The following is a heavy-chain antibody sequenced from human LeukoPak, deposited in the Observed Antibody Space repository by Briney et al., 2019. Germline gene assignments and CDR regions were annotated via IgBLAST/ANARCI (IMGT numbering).Heavy chain of an antibody. CDR2: IYPGDSDT. D-gene: IGHD2-2*01. Sequence: PGESLQSSCRGSGYSFNTYWIGWVRRMPGKGREWMGIIYPGDSDTRYSPSFQGQVTMSADKSINTAYLQWSSLKASDTAMYYCARRQGCSSTSCPPDYWGQGTLVTVSS. CDR1: GYSFNTYW. J-gene: IGHJ4*02. CDR3: ARRQGCSSTSCPPDY. V-gene: IGHV5-51*01.